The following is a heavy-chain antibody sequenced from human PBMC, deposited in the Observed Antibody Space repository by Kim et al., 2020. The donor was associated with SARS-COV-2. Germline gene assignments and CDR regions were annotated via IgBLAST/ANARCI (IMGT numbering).Heavy chain of an antibody. J-gene: IGHJ6*02. V-gene: IGHV4-39*07. CDR3: ARDQGQMTTVVTPFDGMDV. D-gene: IGHD4-17*01. Sequence: SRVTISGDTSKNQFSLKLSSVTAADTAVYYCARDQGQMTTVVTPFDGMDVWGQGTTVTVSS.